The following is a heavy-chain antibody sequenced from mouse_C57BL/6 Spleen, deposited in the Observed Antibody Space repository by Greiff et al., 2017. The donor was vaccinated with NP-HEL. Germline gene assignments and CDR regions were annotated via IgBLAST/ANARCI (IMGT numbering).Heavy chain of an antibody. D-gene: IGHD2-3*01. CDR3: ARSGDGYSFYYFDY. CDR2: IHPNSGST. V-gene: IGHV1-64*01. Sequence: VQLQQPGAELVKPGASVKLSCKASGYTFTSYWMHWVKQRPGQGLEWIGMIHPNSGSTNYNEKFKSKATLTVDKSSSTAYMQLSSLTSEDSAVYYCARSGDGYSFYYFDYWGQGTTLTVSS. CDR1: GYTFTSYW. J-gene: IGHJ2*01.